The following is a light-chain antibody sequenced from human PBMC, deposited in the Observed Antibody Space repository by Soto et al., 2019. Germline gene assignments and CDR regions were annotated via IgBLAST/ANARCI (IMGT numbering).Light chain of an antibody. J-gene: IGKJ4*01. Sequence: EIVLTQSPGTLSLSPGERATLSCRASQSIRSSYLAWYQQRPGQAPRLLIYGTSSRATGIPDRFSGSGSGTDFTLTITRLEPEDFAVYFCQQFGNSLTFGGGTKVEIK. CDR1: QSIRSSY. CDR3: QQFGNSLT. CDR2: GTS. V-gene: IGKV3-20*01.